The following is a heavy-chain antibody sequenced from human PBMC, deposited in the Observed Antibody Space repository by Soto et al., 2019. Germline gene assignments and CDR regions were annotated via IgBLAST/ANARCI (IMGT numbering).Heavy chain of an antibody. CDR3: VRDATKNLRDWFDP. D-gene: IGHD1-1*01. CDR2: IYATGTT. V-gene: IGHV4-4*07. J-gene: IGHJ5*02. CDR1: GASISGFY. Sequence: PSETLSLTCTVSGASISGFYWSWIRKSAGKGLEWIGRIYATGTTDYNPSLKSRVMMSVDTSKKQFSLKLRSVTAADTAVYYCVRDATKNLRDWFDPWGQGISVTVSS.